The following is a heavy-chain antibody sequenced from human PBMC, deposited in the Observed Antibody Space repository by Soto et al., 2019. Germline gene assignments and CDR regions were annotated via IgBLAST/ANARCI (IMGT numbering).Heavy chain of an antibody. D-gene: IGHD5-18*01. CDR2: IKSKTDGGTT. V-gene: IGHV3-15*07. J-gene: IGHJ4*02. Sequence: PGGSLRLSCAASGFTFSNAWMNWVRQAPGKGLEWVGRIKSKTDGGTTDYAAPVKGRFTISRDDSKNTLYLQMNSLKTEDTAVYYCSLTGYSYGSYYFDYWGQGTLVTVSS. CDR1: GFTFSNAW. CDR3: SLTGYSYGSYYFDY.